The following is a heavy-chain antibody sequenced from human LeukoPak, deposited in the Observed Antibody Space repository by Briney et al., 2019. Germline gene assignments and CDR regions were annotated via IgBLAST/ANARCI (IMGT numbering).Heavy chain of an antibody. Sequence: SQTLSLTCTVSGGSISSGDRYWSWIRQSPGKGLEWIGYIYSTANTYSNPSLKSRVFISVDTSKSQSSLELNTGTAADTAVYYCARDSYSYGYGGFDYWGQGILVTVSS. CDR1: GGSISSGDRY. D-gene: IGHD5-18*01. V-gene: IGHV4-30-4*01. CDR3: ARDSYSYGYGGFDY. J-gene: IGHJ4*02. CDR2: IYSTANT.